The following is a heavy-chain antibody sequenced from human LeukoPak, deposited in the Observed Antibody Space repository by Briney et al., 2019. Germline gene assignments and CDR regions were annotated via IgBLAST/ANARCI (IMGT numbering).Heavy chain of an antibody. CDR2: IYHSGST. V-gene: IGHV4-38-2*01. Sequence: PSETLSLTCAVSGYSISSGYYWGWIWQPPGKGLEWIGSIYHSGSTYYNPSLKSRVTISVDTSKNQFSLKLSSVTAADTAVYYCARQFGAIWGQGTMVTVSS. J-gene: IGHJ3*02. D-gene: IGHD3-10*01. CDR3: ARQFGAI. CDR1: GYSISSGYY.